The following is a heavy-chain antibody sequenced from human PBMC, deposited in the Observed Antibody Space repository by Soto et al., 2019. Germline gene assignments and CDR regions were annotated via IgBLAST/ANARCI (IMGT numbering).Heavy chain of an antibody. CDR2: ISSSSTI. CDR1: GFTFSSYS. CDR3: ATDLEWLHRYYYYGMDV. V-gene: IGHV3-48*02. Sequence: VGSLRLSCAASGFTFSSYSMNWVRQAPGKGLEWVSYISSSSTIYYADSVKGRFTISRDNAKNSLYLQMNSLRDEDTAVYYCATDLEWLHRYYYYGMDVWGQGTTVTVSS. D-gene: IGHD3-3*01. J-gene: IGHJ6*02.